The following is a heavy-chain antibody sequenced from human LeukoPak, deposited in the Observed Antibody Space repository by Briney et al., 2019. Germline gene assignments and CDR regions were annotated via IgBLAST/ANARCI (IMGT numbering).Heavy chain of an antibody. Sequence: PGRSLRLSCAASGFTFSSYSMNWVRQAPGKGLEWVSSISSSSSYIYYADSVKGRFTISRDNAKNSLYLQMNSLRAEDTAVYYCASLGRVVATISFDYWGQGTLVTVSS. CDR2: ISSSSSYI. CDR3: ASLGRVVATISFDY. CDR1: GFTFSSYS. V-gene: IGHV3-21*01. D-gene: IGHD5-12*01. J-gene: IGHJ4*02.